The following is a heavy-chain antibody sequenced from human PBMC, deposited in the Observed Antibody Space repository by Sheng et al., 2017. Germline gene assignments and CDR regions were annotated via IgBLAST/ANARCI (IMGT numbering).Heavy chain of an antibody. CDR3: ARAHYDSSGYYYVKNWYFDL. J-gene: IGHJ2*01. CDR2: IIPILGIA. CDR1: GGTFSSYT. D-gene: IGHD3-22*01. Sequence: QVQLVQSGAEVKKPGSSVKVSCKASGGTFSSYTISWVRQAPGQGLEWMGRIIPILGIANYAQKFQGRVTITADKSTSTAYMELSSLRSEDTAVYYCARAHYDSSGYYYVKNWYFDLWGRGTLVTVSS. V-gene: IGHV1-69*02.